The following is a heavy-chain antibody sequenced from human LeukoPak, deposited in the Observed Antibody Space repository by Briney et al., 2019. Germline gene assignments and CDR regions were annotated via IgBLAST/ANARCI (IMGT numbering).Heavy chain of an antibody. V-gene: IGHV1-18*01. D-gene: IGHD2-21*01. CDR3: ARDVGVSGLLLDFDY. CDR2: ISPYNGKT. CDR1: GYSFNTFG. J-gene: IGHJ4*02. Sequence: GASVKVSFTTSGYSFNTFGLTWVRQAPGQGLEWLGWISPYNGKTNYAPKVQGRVTLTTDTSARTAYMELRSLRSDDTAVYYCARDVGVSGLLLDFDYWGQGTLVTVSS.